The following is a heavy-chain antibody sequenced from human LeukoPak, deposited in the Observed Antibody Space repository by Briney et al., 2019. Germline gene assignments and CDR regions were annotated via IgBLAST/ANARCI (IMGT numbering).Heavy chain of an antibody. CDR3: AKDLRGYSYGYFTDY. Sequence: PGGSLRLSCAASGFTFCSYGMHWVRQAPGKGLEWVAFIRYDGSKKYYADSVKGRFTISRDNSKNTLYLQMNSLRAEDTAVYYCAKDLRGYSYGYFTDYWGQGTLVTVSS. CDR2: IRYDGSKK. J-gene: IGHJ4*02. CDR1: GFTFCSYG. D-gene: IGHD5-18*01. V-gene: IGHV3-30*02.